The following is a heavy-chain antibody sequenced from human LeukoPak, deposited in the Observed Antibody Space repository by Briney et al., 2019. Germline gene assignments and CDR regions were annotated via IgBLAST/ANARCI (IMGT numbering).Heavy chain of an antibody. D-gene: IGHD2-2*01. V-gene: IGHV3-23*01. CDR3: ARAPVGYCSSTSCSYYFDY. CDR1: GFTFSSYA. CDR2: ISGSGGST. J-gene: IGHJ4*02. Sequence: GGSLRLSCAASGFTFSSYAMSWVRQAPGKGLEWVSAISGSGGSTYYADSVKGRFTISRDNSKNTLYLQMNSLRAEDTAVYYCARAPVGYCSSTSCSYYFDYWGQGTLVTVSS.